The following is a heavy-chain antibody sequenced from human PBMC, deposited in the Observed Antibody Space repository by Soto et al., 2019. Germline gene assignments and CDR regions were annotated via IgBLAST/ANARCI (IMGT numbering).Heavy chain of an antibody. CDR2: ISSSSSYI. J-gene: IGHJ5*02. D-gene: IGHD2-2*03. V-gene: IGHV3-21*01. CDR3: ARDHSGRGGYCSSTSCFNWFDP. Sequence: EVQLVESGGGLVKPGGSLRLSCAASGFTFSSYSMNWVRQAPGKGLEWVSSISSSSSYIYYADSVKGRFTISRDNAKNSLYLQMNSLRAEDTAVYYCARDHSGRGGYCSSTSCFNWFDPWGQGTLVTVSS. CDR1: GFTFSSYS.